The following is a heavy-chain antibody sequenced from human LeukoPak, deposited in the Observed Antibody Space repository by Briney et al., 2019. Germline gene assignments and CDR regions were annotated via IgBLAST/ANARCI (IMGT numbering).Heavy chain of an antibody. CDR2: IYHSGST. CDR1: GGAIRSNNW. J-gene: IGHJ5*02. D-gene: IGHD3-10*01. Sequence: SETLSLTCAVSGGAIRSNNWWSWVRQPPGKGLEWIGEIYHSGSTNYNPSLKSRVTISVDKSKNQFSLKLSSVTAADTAVYYCARRTWFGELSFFNWFDPWGQGTLVTVSS. CDR3: ARRTWFGELSFFNWFDP. V-gene: IGHV4-4*02.